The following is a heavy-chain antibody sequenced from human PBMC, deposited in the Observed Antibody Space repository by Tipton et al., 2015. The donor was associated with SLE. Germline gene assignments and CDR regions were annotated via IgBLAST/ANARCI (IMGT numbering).Heavy chain of an antibody. CDR2: ISGGDGDI. CDR3: ANGMDV. V-gene: IGHV3-23*01. Sequence: SLRLSCVASGFSLSKSAMGWVRQAPGKGLEWVSAISGGDGDIYYADSVKGRFTISRDNSENTLYLQMSTLRVEDTALYYCANGMDVWGQGTVVTVSS. CDR1: GFSLSKSA. J-gene: IGHJ6*02.